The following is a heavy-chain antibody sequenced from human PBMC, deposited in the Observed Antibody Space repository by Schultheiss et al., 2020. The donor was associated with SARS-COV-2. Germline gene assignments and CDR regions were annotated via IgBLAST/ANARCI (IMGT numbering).Heavy chain of an antibody. CDR2: ISASGGHL. Sequence: GGSLRLSFAASGFTFDDWGMSWVRQAPGKGLEWVSSISASGGHLYYAESVKGRFTISRDNSKNTLYLQMNSLRAEDTAVYYCAKVLPPSYSRGPYYFDYWGQGTLVTVSS. D-gene: IGHD3-22*01. V-gene: IGHV3-23*01. CDR3: AKVLPPSYSRGPYYFDY. J-gene: IGHJ4*02. CDR1: GFTFDDWG.